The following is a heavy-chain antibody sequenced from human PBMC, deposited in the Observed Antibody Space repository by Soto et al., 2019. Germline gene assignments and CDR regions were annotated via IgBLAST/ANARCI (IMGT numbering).Heavy chain of an antibody. V-gene: IGHV4-59*01. CDR1: GASISNYY. D-gene: IGHD6-19*01. CDR2: IYNGEST. J-gene: IGHJ4*02. Sequence: QMQLQESGPGLVKPSETMSLTCTASGASISNYYWNWIRQPLGKGLEWIGHIYNGESTNYNPSLKSRVTISVDTSKNQFSLKLGSVTAADTAVYYCAQTTGWPGFDYWGQGILVTVSS. CDR3: AQTTGWPGFDY.